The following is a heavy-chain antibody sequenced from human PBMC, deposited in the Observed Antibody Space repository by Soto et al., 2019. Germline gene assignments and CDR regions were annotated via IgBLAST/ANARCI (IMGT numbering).Heavy chain of an antibody. CDR3: AILPNKSPQN. CDR2: ISTDASST. Sequence: EVQLVESGGGLVQPGGSLRLSCAASGFTFSSYWMHWVRQAPGKGLVWVSSISTDASSTSYANPVKGRFTIPRDNAKNTLYLQRISVRAEDTAVYYCAILPNKSPQNGCQGTLVIVSP. CDR1: GFTFSSYW. D-gene: IGHD2-15*01. J-gene: IGHJ1*01. V-gene: IGHV3-74*01.